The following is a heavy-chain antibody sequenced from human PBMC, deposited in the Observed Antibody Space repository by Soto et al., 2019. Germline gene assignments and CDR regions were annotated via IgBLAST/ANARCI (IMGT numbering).Heavy chain of an antibody. Sequence: QEQLVESGGGVLQPGRSLRLSCAASRFTFSNFPMHWVRQAPGKGLEWVAVISYDGINKYYADSVKGRFTISIDNSKNTLYLQMNSLRVKDTAVYYCAREKTTVAPRLDYWGQGTLVTVSS. CDR1: RFTFSNFP. CDR2: ISYDGINK. J-gene: IGHJ4*02. V-gene: IGHV3-30-3*01. CDR3: AREKTTVAPRLDY. D-gene: IGHD4-17*01.